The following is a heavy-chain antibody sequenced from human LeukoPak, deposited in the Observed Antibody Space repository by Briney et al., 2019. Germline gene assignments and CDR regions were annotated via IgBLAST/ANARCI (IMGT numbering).Heavy chain of an antibody. Sequence: GGSLRLSCAASGFTFSDYAMSWVRQAPGKGLQWVSLISGSDGSTYYADSVKGRFTISRDNSKNTLYLQMRSLRVEDTAVYYCAKVLSGVGEQRAAYFDYWGQGTLVTVSS. J-gene: IGHJ4*02. CDR2: ISGSDGST. CDR1: GFTFSDYA. V-gene: IGHV3-23*01. D-gene: IGHD1/OR15-1a*01. CDR3: AKVLSGVGEQRAAYFDY.